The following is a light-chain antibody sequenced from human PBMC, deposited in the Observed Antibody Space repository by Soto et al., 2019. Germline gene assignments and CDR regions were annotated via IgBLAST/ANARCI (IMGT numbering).Light chain of an antibody. CDR1: SSDSGGYNY. CDR3: SSFTSSNTYVV. V-gene: IGLV2-14*01. J-gene: IGLJ2*01. Sequence: QSALTQPASVSGSPGQSITISCTGISSDSGGYNYVSWYQQHPGKAPKLMIYDVSNRPSGVSNRFSGSKSGNTASLTISGLQAEDEADYYCSSFTSSNTYVVLGGGTKLTVL. CDR2: DVS.